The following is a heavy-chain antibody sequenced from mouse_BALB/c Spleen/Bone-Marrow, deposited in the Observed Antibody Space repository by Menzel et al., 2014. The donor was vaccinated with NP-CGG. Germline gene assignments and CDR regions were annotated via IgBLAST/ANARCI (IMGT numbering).Heavy chain of an antibody. Sequence: EVKVIESGGGLVQPGGSLKLSCAASGFDFSTFWMNWVRQAPEKGLEWIGEINPDRSTINYAPSLKDKFIISRDNAKNTLYLLMSRVRSEDTALYYCARLHYYGYGAYWGQGTLVTVSA. CDR2: INPDRSTI. D-gene: IGHD1-2*01. CDR3: ARLHYYGYGAY. V-gene: IGHV4-1*02. CDR1: GFDFSTFW. J-gene: IGHJ3*01.